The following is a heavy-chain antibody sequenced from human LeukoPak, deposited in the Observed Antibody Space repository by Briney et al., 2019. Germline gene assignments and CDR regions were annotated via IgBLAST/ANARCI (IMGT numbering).Heavy chain of an antibody. CDR2: IYYSGTT. D-gene: IGHD5-12*01. CDR1: GGSISSSSYY. J-gene: IGHJ3*02. CDR3: ARLPINSYDAFDI. Sequence: SETLSLTRSVSGGSISSSSYYWGWIRQPPGKGLEWIGSIYYSGTTYYNLSLKSRVTISVDTSKNQFSLKLSSVTAADTAVYYCARLPINSYDAFDIWGQGTMVTVSS. V-gene: IGHV4-39*01.